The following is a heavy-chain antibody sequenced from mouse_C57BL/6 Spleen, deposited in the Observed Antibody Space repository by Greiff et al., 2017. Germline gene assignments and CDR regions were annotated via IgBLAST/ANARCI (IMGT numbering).Heavy chain of an antibody. CDR3: GRSTRDYGSSHDFGC. J-gene: IGHJ2*01. V-gene: IGHV8-12*01. Sequence: QVQLKESGPGILQSSPTLSLTCSFSGFSLSTSGMGVSWIRQPSGKGLEWLAHIYWDDDKRYNPSLKSRLTISTDTSRNQIFLKITSVDTADTATYYCGRSTRDYGSSHDFGCWGQGTTLTVSS. CDR1: GFSLSTSGMG. CDR2: IYWDDDK. D-gene: IGHD1-1*01.